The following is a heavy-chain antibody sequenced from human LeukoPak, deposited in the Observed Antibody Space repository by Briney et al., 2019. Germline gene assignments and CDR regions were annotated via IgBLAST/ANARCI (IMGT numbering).Heavy chain of an antibody. CDR3: ARGRPLGANFWVY. Sequence: GGSLRLSCAASGFIFSDYVMNWLRQAPGRGLEWVAYIRYDGSHKYYIDSVRGRFTIFRDNAKNSLSLQMNSLRAEDTAVYYCARGRPLGANFWVYWGQGTLVTVSS. CDR1: GFIFSDYV. D-gene: IGHD3-16*01. CDR2: IRYDGSHK. V-gene: IGHV3-30*02. J-gene: IGHJ4*02.